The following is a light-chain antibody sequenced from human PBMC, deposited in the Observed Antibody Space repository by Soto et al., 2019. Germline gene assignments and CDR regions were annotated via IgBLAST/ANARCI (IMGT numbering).Light chain of an antibody. Sequence: ETQMTQSPSTLSGSVGDRVTITCRASEGISSYLNWYQLKPGTAPKLLIYAASNLQSGVPPRFSGSGSGKDFTLTIAALQPDDFATYYCHQSFSSPRTFGQGTKVDIK. CDR3: HQSFSSPRT. CDR1: EGISSY. V-gene: IGKV1-39*01. CDR2: AAS. J-gene: IGKJ1*01.